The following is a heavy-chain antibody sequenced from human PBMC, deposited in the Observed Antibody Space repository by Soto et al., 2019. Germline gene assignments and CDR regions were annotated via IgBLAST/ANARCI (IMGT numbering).Heavy chain of an antibody. J-gene: IGHJ4*02. V-gene: IGHV4-59*01. CDR3: ARGGYSYGNERTFDY. Sequence: SETLSLTCTVSGGSISSYYWSWIRQPPGKGLEWIGYIYYSRSTNYNPSLKSRVTISVDTSKNQFSLKLSSVTAADTAVYYCARGGYSYGNERTFDYWGQGTLVTSPQ. CDR1: GGSISSYY. D-gene: IGHD5-18*01. CDR2: IYYSRST.